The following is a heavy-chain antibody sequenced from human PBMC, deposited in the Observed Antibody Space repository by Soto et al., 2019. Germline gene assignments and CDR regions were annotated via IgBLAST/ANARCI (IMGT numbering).Heavy chain of an antibody. CDR3: ARASVSGRRFDY. D-gene: IGHD6-19*01. V-gene: IGHV1-46*03. CDR1: AYTFTSYY. J-gene: IGHJ4*02. CDR2: INPSGGST. Sequence: ASVKVSCKASAYTFTSYYMHWVRQAPGQGLEWMGIINPSGGSTSYAQKVQGRVTMTRDTSTSTVYMDLISLTSEDTAVYYCARASVSGRRFDYWGEGTLVTVSS.